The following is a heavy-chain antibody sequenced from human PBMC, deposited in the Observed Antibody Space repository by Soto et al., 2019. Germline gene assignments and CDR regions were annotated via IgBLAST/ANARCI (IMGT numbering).Heavy chain of an antibody. J-gene: IGHJ5*02. CDR3: ARDGAWAYGLGWLGP. CDR2: IYHSGST. D-gene: IGHD2-21*01. V-gene: IGHV4-31*03. Sequence: QVQLQESGPGLVKPSQTLSLSCTVSGDSISRGGYYWNWIRQHPRKGLEWIGYIYHSGSTNYNPSLKSRVTISVDTSKNQLSLELTNVTAADTAVYYCARDGAWAYGLGWLGPWGQGFLVTVSS. CDR1: GDSISRGGYY.